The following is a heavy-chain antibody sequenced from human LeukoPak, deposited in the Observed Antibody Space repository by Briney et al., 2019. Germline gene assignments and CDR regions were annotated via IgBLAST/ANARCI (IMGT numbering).Heavy chain of an antibody. J-gene: IGHJ6*02. CDR3: ARGAPGDIAAAGADYYYGMDV. Sequence: SETLSLTCAVYGGSFSGYYWSWIRQPPGKGLEWIGEINHSGSTNYNPSLKSRATISVDTSKNQFSLKLSSVTAADTAVYYCARGAPGDIAAAGADYYYGMDVWGQGTTVTVSS. D-gene: IGHD6-13*01. V-gene: IGHV4-34*01. CDR2: INHSGST. CDR1: GGSFSGYY.